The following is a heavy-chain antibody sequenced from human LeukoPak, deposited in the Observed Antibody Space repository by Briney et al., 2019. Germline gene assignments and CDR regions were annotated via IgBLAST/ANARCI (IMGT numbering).Heavy chain of an antibody. CDR2: IIPIFGTA. J-gene: IGHJ3*02. CDR3: ARAGVAVAGTGGGAFDI. CDR1: GGTFSSYA. Sequence: VKVSCKASGGTFSSYAISWVRQAPGQGLEWMGRIIPIFGTANYAQKFQGRVTITTDESTSTAYMELSSLRSEDTAVYYCARAGVAVAGTGGGAFDIWGQGTMVTVSS. D-gene: IGHD6-19*01. V-gene: IGHV1-69*05.